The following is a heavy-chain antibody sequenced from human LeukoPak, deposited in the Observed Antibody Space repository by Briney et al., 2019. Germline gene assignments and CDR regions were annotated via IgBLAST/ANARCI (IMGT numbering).Heavy chain of an antibody. J-gene: IGHJ4*02. Sequence: EASVKVFCKVSGYTFTSYSMHWARHAPGQRRECMGCLNAGNGNTKYSQKFEGRVTITRDTSASTDYMELSSLRSEDKAVSYCAKGGLRWSRGFFDYWGQGTLVTVSS. CDR2: LNAGNGNT. V-gene: IGHV1-3*01. D-gene: IGHD2-15*01. CDR1: GYTFTSYS. CDR3: AKGGLRWSRGFFDY.